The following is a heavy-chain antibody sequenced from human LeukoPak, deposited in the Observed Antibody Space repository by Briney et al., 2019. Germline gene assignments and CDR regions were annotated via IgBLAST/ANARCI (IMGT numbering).Heavy chain of an antibody. CDR3: ARGRGSARRITGTTPQQWFDP. J-gene: IGHJ5*02. CDR1: GYTFTGYY. CDR2: INPNSGGT. Sequence: ASVKVSCKASGYTFTGYYMHWVRQAPGQGLEWMGWINPNSGGTNYAQKFQGRVTMTRDKSISTAYMELSRLRSDATAVYYCARGRGSARRITGTTPQQWFDPWGQGTLVTVSS. V-gene: IGHV1-2*02. D-gene: IGHD1-7*01.